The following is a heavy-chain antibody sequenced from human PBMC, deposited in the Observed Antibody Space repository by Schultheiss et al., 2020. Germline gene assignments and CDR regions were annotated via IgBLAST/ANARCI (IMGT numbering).Heavy chain of an antibody. Sequence: SVKVSCKASGGTFSSYAISWVRQAPGQGLEWMGGIIPIFGTANYAQKFQGRVTITADESTSTAYMELSSLRSEDTAVYYCARDSYDFWSGYENNWFDPWGQGTLVTVYS. V-gene: IGHV1-69*13. CDR1: GGTFSSYA. CDR2: IIPIFGTA. J-gene: IGHJ5*02. D-gene: IGHD3-3*01. CDR3: ARDSYDFWSGYENNWFDP.